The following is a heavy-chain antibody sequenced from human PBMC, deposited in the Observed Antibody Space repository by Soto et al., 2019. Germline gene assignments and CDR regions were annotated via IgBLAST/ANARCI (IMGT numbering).Heavy chain of an antibody. CDR3: ARALPDYDFWSGYYFDWFDP. CDR2: INTNTGNP. Sequence: ASVKVSCKASGYTFTSYAMNWVRQAPGQGLEWMGWINTNTGNPTYAQGFTGRFVFSLDTSVSTAYPQICSLKAEDTAVYYCARALPDYDFWSGYYFDWFDPWGQGTLVTVSS. J-gene: IGHJ5*02. CDR1: GYTFTSYA. D-gene: IGHD3-3*01. V-gene: IGHV7-4-1*01.